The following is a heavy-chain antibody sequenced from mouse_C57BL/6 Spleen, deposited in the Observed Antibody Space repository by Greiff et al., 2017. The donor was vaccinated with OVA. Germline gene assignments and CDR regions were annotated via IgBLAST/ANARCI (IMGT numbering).Heavy chain of an antibody. Sequence: EVQLQQSGPELVKPGASVKIPCKASGYTFTDYNMDWVKQSHGKSLEWIGDINPNNGGTIYNQKFKGKATLTVDKSSSTAYMELRSLTSEDTAVYYCARSVAHYYGNRGDYFDYWGQGTTLTVSS. V-gene: IGHV1-18*01. J-gene: IGHJ2*01. CDR2: INPNNGGT. CDR3: ARSVAHYYGNRGDYFDY. D-gene: IGHD2-1*01. CDR1: GYTFTDYN.